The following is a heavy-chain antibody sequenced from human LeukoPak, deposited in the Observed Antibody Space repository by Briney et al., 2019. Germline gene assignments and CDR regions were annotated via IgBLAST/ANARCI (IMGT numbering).Heavy chain of an antibody. Sequence: ASVKVSCKASGYTFTSYDINWVRQATGQGLEWMGWMNPNSGNTGYAQKFQGRVTMTRNTSISTAYMELSSLRSEDTAVYYCARRVDWNYYCYYYYGMDVWGQGTTVTVSS. V-gene: IGHV1-8*01. CDR2: MNPNSGNT. CDR1: GYTFTSYD. D-gene: IGHD1-7*01. CDR3: ARRVDWNYYCYYYYGMDV. J-gene: IGHJ6*02.